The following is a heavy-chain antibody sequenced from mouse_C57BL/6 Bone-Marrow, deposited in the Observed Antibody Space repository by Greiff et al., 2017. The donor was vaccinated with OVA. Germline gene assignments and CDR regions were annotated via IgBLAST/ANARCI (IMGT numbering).Heavy chain of an antibody. CDR2: IYPGDGDT. Sequence: QVQLKESGAELVKPGASVKISCKASGYAFSSYWMNWVKQRPGKGLEWIGQIYPGDGDTNYNGKFKGKATLTADKSSSTAYMQLSSLTSEDSAVYFCSTEREGNIRSYAMDYSSHGASATVSS. CDR1: GYAFSSYW. D-gene: IGHD1-1*01. J-gene: IGHJ4*01. CDR3: STEREGNIRSYAMDY. V-gene: IGHV1-80*01.